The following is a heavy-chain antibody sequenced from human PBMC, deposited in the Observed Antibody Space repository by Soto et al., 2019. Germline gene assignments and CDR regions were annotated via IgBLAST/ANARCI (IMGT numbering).Heavy chain of an antibody. Sequence: QVQLLQSGAVVKKPGSSVKVSCTASGGTFSSYTISWVRQAPGQGLEWMGRIIAILGIANYAQKFKGRVTITADKSTSTAYMELRSLGSEDTAGYYCAAISLVRGGFDYWGQGTLVTVSS. D-gene: IGHD3-10*01. CDR2: IIAILGIA. J-gene: IGHJ4*02. CDR3: AAISLVRGGFDY. V-gene: IGHV1-69*02. CDR1: GGTFSSYT.